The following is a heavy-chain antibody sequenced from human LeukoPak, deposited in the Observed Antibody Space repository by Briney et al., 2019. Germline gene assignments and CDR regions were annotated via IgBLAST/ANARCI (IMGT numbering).Heavy chain of an antibody. CDR3: ARDGPITIFGVVSYYFDY. CDR1: GFTFSSYA. CDR2: ISYDGSNK. D-gene: IGHD3-3*01. J-gene: IGHJ4*02. Sequence: PGGSLRLSCAASGFTFSSYAMHWVHQAPGKGLEWVAVISYDGSNKYYADSVKGRFTISRDNSNNTLYLQMNSLRAEDTAVYYCARDGPITIFGVVSYYFDYWGQGTLVTVSS. V-gene: IGHV3-30*01.